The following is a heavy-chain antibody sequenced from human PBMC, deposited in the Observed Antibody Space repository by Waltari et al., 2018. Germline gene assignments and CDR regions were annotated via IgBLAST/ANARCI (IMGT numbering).Heavy chain of an antibody. CDR3: ARGHGGGYSYDYYYYGMDV. CDR1: GYTFTSYD. V-gene: IGHV1-8*01. Sequence: QVQLVQSGAEVKKPGASVKVSCKASGYTFTSYDINWVRQATGQGLEWMGWMNPNSGNTGYAQKFQGRVTRTRNTSISTAYMELSSLRSEDTAVYYCARGHGGGYSYDYYYYGMDVWGQGTTVTVSS. CDR2: MNPNSGNT. D-gene: IGHD5-18*01. J-gene: IGHJ6*02.